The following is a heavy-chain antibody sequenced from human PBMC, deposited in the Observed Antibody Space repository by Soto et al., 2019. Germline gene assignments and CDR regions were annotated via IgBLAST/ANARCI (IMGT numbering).Heavy chain of an antibody. D-gene: IGHD3-16*01. J-gene: IGHJ4*02. CDR1: GVSISSGDFY. Sequence: TLSLTCTVSGVSISSGDFYWSWIRQPPGKGLEWIGYIYHTGSSQYHPSLRGRVAFSMDTSKNQFSLELRSVTAADTAMYYCARDVLDTTLDYYFDYWGQGRMVTVSS. V-gene: IGHV4-30-4*01. CDR2: IYHTGSS. CDR3: ARDVLDTTLDYYFDY.